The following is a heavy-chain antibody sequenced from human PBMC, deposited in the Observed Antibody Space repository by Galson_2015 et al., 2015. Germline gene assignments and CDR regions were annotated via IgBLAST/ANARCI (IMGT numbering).Heavy chain of an antibody. CDR2: IYHSGST. D-gene: IGHD3-10*01. V-gene: IGHV4-4*02. CDR3: TSNRPQGFGPRKLYYFDY. J-gene: IGHJ4*02. Sequence: GLEWIGEIYHSGSTNYNPSLKSRVTISVDKSKNQFSLKLSSVTAADTAVYYCTSNRPQGFGPRKLYYFDYWGQGTLVTVSS.